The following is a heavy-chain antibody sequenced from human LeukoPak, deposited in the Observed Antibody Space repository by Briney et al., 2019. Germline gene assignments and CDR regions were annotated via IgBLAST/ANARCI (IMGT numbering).Heavy chain of an antibody. V-gene: IGHV1-2*02. D-gene: IGHD1-26*01. J-gene: IGHJ6*03. CDR3: ARGEVGATSLYYYYYMDV. Sequence: ASVKVSCKASGYTFTGYYMHWVRQAPGQGLEWMGWINPNSGGTNYAQKFQGRVTITADKSTSTAYMELSSLRSEDTAVYYCARGEVGATSLYYYYYMDVWGKGTTVTVSS. CDR1: GYTFTGYY. CDR2: INPNSGGT.